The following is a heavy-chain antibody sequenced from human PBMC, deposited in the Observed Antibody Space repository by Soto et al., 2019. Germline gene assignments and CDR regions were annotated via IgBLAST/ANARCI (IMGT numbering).Heavy chain of an antibody. D-gene: IGHD3-16*01. CDR3: AALLGGG. CDR1: GGSVTSGDFY. Sequence: SETLSLTCAFSGGSVTSGDFYWSWIRQAPGKALEWIGYIYYNESAYYNPSLKSRTTISVDTSKNHFSLKLSSVTAQDTAVYYCAALLGGGWGQGSLVTVS. J-gene: IGHJ4*02. CDR2: IYYNESA. V-gene: IGHV4-30-4*01.